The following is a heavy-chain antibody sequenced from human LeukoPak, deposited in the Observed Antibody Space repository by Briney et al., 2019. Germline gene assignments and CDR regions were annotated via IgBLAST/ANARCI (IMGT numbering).Heavy chain of an antibody. V-gene: IGHV6-1*01. Sequence: SQTLSLTCDISGDSVSSNSAAWNWIRQSPSRGLEWLGRTYYRSKWYNDYAVSVKSRITINPDTSKNQFSLQLNSVTPEDTAVYYCARGEQLVRGLLGYYYYMDVWGKGTTVTVSS. D-gene: IGHD6-13*01. CDR2: TYYRSKWYN. CDR3: ARGEQLVRGLLGYYYYMDV. J-gene: IGHJ6*03. CDR1: GDSVSSNSAA.